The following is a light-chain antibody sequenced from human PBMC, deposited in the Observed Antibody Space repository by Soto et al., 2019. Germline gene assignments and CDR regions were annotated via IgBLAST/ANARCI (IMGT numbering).Light chain of an antibody. CDR3: QQYGGSPIT. Sequence: IVLTQSPATLSLSPGERVTLSCRASQSVTTRLAWYQHKPGQAPTLLMSGASNRASGVPVRFSGSGSGTDFPLTITRLEPEDFALYYCQQYGGSPITFGLGTRLEIK. CDR2: GAS. CDR1: QSVTTR. J-gene: IGKJ5*01. V-gene: IGKV3-20*01.